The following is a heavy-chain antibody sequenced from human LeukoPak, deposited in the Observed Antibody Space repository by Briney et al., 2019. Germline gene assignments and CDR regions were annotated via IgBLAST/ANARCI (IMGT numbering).Heavy chain of an antibody. V-gene: IGHV3-21*01. D-gene: IGHD3-22*01. CDR3: ASLDDSSGYYEGTLDY. Sequence: GGSLRLSCAASGFTFSSYSMNWVRQAPGKGLEWVSSFSSSSSYIYYADSVKGRFTISRDNAKNSLYLQMNSLRAEDTAVYYCASLDDSSGYYEGTLDYWGQGTLVTVSS. CDR2: FSSSSSYI. J-gene: IGHJ4*02. CDR1: GFTFSSYS.